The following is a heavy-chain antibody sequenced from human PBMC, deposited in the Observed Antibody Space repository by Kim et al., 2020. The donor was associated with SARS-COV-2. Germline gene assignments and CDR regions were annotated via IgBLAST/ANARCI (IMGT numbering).Heavy chain of an antibody. V-gene: IGHV4-4*07. Sequence: SETLSLTCTVSGGSISSYYWSWIRQPAGKGLEWIGRIYTSGSTNYNPSLKSRVTMSVDTSKNQFSLKLSSVTAADTAVYYCARDLGGYSYGYGIPPPAYYYYYGMDVWGQGTTVTVSS. CDR3: ARDLGGYSYGYGIPPPAYYYYYGMDV. D-gene: IGHD5-18*01. CDR1: GGSISSYY. J-gene: IGHJ6*02. CDR2: IYTSGST.